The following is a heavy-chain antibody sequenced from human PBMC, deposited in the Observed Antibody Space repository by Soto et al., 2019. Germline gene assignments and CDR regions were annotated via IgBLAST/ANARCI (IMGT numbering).Heavy chain of an antibody. D-gene: IGHD3-3*01. V-gene: IGHV1-46*03. CDR2: INPSGGTT. CDR1: GYTFTSYY. Sequence: ASVKVSCKASGYTFTSYYMHWVRQAPGQGLEWMGIINPSGGTTSYAQNFQGRVTITRDTSTSTVYMELSSLRYEDTAVYYCARARSEWRSFDPWGQGTQVTAPQ. J-gene: IGHJ5*02. CDR3: ARARSEWRSFDP.